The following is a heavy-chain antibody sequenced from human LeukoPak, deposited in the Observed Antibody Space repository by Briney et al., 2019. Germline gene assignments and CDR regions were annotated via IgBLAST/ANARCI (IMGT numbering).Heavy chain of an antibody. Sequence: GGSLRLSCAASGFTFTTYGMNWVRQAPGKGLEWVSSISGVSSISGSGDSTYYTDSVKGRFTISRDNAKNSLYLQMNSLRAEDTAVYYCARWALKQLVRFTLAVAGTGMFDYWGQGTLVTVSS. CDR2: ISGSGDST. D-gene: IGHD6-19*01. CDR3: ARWALKQLVRFTLAVAGTGMFDY. CDR1: GFTFTTYG. J-gene: IGHJ4*02. V-gene: IGHV3-23*01.